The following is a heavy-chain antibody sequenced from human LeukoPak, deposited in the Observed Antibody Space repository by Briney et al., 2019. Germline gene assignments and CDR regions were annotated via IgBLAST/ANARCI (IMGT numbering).Heavy chain of an antibody. CDR2: IKQDGSEK. J-gene: IGHJ4*02. Sequence: GGSLRLSCAASGFTFSSYAFHWVRHSPGKGLDWVANIKQDGSEKYYVDSVKGRFTISRDNAKNSLYLQMNSLRADDTAVYYCARDGDTSGYTDWGQGTLVTVSS. CDR3: ARDGDTSGYTD. V-gene: IGHV3-7*01. CDR1: GFTFSSYA. D-gene: IGHD3-22*01.